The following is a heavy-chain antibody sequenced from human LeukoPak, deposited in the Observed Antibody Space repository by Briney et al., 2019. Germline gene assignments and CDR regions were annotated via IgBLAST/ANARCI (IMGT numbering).Heavy chain of an antibody. D-gene: IGHD3-3*01. J-gene: IGHJ5*02. CDR1: GVSFSSTSYY. CDR3: ARGVERIFGVVNWFDP. CDR2: IYYSGST. Sequence: SETLSLTCTVSGVSFSSTSYYWSWIRQPPGKGLEWIGCIYYSGSTYYNPSLKSRVTISVDTSKNQFSLKLNSVTAADTAVYYCARGVERIFGVVNWFDPWGQGTPVTVSS. V-gene: IGHV4-30-4*01.